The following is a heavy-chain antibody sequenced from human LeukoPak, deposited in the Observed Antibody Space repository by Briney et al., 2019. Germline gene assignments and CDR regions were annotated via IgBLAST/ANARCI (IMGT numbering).Heavy chain of an antibody. CDR1: GYTFTGYY. CDR2: INPNSGGT. V-gene: IGHV1-2*02. CDR3: ARDPGITIFGVVTYFDY. D-gene: IGHD3-3*01. Sequence: ASVKVSCKASGYTFTGYYMHWVRQAPGQGLEWMGWINPNSGGTNYARKFQGRVTMTRDTSISTAYMELSRLRSDDTAVYYCARDPGITIFGVVTYFDYWGQGTLVTVSS. J-gene: IGHJ4*02.